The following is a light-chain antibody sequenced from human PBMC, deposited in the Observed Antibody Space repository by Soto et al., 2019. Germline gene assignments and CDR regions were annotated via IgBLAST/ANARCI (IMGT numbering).Light chain of an antibody. V-gene: IGKV3-15*01. CDR1: QSVSSY. J-gene: IGKJ1*01. Sequence: EMVMTQSPATLSVSPGERATLSCRASQSVSSYLAWYQQKPGQPPRLLIYVASPRAAGIPARFSGSGSGTEFPLSISSLQSEDFAVYYCQQYKDWPPRFGQGTKVEIK. CDR2: VAS. CDR3: QQYKDWPPR.